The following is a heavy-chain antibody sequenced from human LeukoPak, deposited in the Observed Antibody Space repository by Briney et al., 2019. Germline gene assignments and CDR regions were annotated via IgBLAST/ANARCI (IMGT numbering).Heavy chain of an antibody. V-gene: IGHV3-48*01. CDR1: GFSFSDYS. CDR2: ISSSSSTI. D-gene: IGHD3-16*01. CDR3: ARDRDSIYPGGPFDY. Sequence: GGSPRLSCAASGFSFSDYSMNWVRQAPGKGLEWVSYISSSSSTIYYAVSVKGRFTISGDNAKNSLYLQMDSLRAEDTAVYYCARDRDSIYPGGPFDYWGQGTLVTVSS. J-gene: IGHJ4*02.